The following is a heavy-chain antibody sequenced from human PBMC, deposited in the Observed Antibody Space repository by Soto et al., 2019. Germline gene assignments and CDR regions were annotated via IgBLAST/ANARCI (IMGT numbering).Heavy chain of an antibody. CDR1: GGSLSGATYS. CDR3: ARSREFDY. Sequence: SETRSLTCGVSGGSLSGATYSWNWIRQPPGKGLEWIGYIFPSGTTYYNPSLKSRVTISIDVSKNQCSLSLRSLTAADTAVYYCARSREFDYWSQGTLVTVSS. J-gene: IGHJ4*02. V-gene: IGHV4-30-2*01. CDR2: IFPSGTT.